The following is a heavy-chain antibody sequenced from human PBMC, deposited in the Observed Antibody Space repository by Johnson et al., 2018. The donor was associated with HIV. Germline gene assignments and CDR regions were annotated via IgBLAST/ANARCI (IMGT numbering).Heavy chain of an antibody. Sequence: DVQLVESGGGLVQPGGSLRLSCAASGFTFSDYYMSWIRQAPGKGLEWVSGINWNGGSTGYADSVKGRFTLSRDNAKNYLYLQMNSLRAEDTALYYCARSIFYYDSSGYDGGAFDIWGQGTMVTVSS. CDR3: ARSIFYYDSSGYDGGAFDI. CDR2: INWNGGST. J-gene: IGHJ3*02. CDR1: GFTFSDYY. V-gene: IGHV3-20*04. D-gene: IGHD3-22*01.